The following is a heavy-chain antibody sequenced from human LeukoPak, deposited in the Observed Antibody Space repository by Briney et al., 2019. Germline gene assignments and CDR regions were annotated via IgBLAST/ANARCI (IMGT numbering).Heavy chain of an antibody. Sequence: PGGSLRLSCAASGFTVSSNYMSWVRQAPGKGLEWVSIIYSGGSTNYADSVKGRFTISRDNSKNTLYLQMNSLRAEDTAVYYCAKDFRDIAAQVNFDYWGQGTLVTVSS. CDR2: IYSGGST. CDR3: AKDFRDIAAQVNFDY. V-gene: IGHV3-53*01. D-gene: IGHD6-6*01. J-gene: IGHJ4*02. CDR1: GFTVSSNY.